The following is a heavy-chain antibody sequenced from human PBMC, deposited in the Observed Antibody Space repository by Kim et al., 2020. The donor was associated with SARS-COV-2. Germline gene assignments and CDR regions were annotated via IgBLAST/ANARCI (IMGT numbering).Heavy chain of an antibody. V-gene: IGHV4-39*07. J-gene: IGHJ4*02. Sequence: YYNPSLKSRATISVDTSKNQFSMKLNSVTAADTADYYWAQDSSGYNYFDSWGQGTLVTVSS. CDR3: AQDSSGYNYFDS. D-gene: IGHD3-22*01.